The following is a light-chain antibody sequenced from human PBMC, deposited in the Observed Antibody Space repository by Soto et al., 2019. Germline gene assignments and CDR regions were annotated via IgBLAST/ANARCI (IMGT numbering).Light chain of an antibody. CDR3: GSWERSLRGWV. J-gene: IGLJ3*02. V-gene: IGLV1-51*01. Sequence: QSVLTQPPSVSAAPGQKVTVSCSGSSSNIGNNHVSWYQHLPGTAPKVLIYDNNKRPSGIPDRFSGSKSATSATLDITGLQTGDEADYYCGSWERSLRGWVFGGGTKVTVL. CDR1: SSNIGNNH. CDR2: DNN.